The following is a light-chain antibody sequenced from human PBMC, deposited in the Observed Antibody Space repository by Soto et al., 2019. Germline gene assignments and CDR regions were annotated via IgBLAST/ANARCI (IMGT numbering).Light chain of an antibody. Sequence: EIVMTQSPATLSVSPGERATLSCRASQSVNSNLAWYQHKPGQAPRLLIYGASARATGVPARFSGSGSGTDFTLTISSLQSEDFAVYYCQQYSNWPRTFGQGAKVEIK. CDR1: QSVNSN. CDR3: QQYSNWPRT. J-gene: IGKJ1*01. CDR2: GAS. V-gene: IGKV3-15*01.